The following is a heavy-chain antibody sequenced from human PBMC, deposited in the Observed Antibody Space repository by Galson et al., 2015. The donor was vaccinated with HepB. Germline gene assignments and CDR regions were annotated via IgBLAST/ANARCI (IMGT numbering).Heavy chain of an antibody. D-gene: IGHD1-1*01. V-gene: IGHV7-4-1*02. J-gene: IGHJ6*02. Sequence: SVKVSCKASGYTFTSYAINWVRQAPGQGLEWLGWINTNTGNPTYAQGFTGRFVFSLDTSVSTAYLQISSLKAEDTAVYYCARDQAGTPRPGLEGYYGVDVWGQGTTVIVSS. CDR1: GYTFTSYA. CDR3: ARDQAGTPRPGLEGYYGVDV. CDR2: INTNTGNP.